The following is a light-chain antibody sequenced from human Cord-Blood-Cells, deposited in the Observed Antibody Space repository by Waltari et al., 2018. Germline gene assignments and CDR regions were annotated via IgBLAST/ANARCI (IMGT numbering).Light chain of an antibody. Sequence: DIQMTQSPAYLSASLADRVTITCQASQDISNYLNWYQQKPGKAPKLLIYNASNLETGVPSRFSGSGSGTDFTFTISSLQPEDIATYYCQQYDNLIFTFGPGTKVDIK. J-gene: IGKJ3*01. CDR2: NAS. V-gene: IGKV1-33*01. CDR1: QDISNY. CDR3: QQYDNLIFT.